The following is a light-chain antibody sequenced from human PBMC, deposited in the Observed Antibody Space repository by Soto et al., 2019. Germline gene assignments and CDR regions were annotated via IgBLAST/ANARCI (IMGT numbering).Light chain of an antibody. CDR2: GAS. V-gene: IGKV3-15*01. CDR3: QHYNYWPPKT. J-gene: IGKJ1*01. Sequence: ILMTQSPSTLSASPGERATLSCRASQGVSNSLGWYQQEPGQAPKLLIYGASTLHSGVPPRFSGSGSGTDFTLAISSLQSEDFAVYYCQHYNYWPPKTFGQGTKVDIK. CDR1: QGVSNS.